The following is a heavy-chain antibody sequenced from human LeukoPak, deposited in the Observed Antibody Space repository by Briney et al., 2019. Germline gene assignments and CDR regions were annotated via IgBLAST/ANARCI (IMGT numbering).Heavy chain of an antibody. CDR1: GFTFSSYA. CDR2: ISGSGGST. Sequence: GGSLCLSCAASGFTFSSYAMSWVRQAPGKGLEWVSAISGSGGSTYYADSVKGRFTISSDNSKNTLLLQMNRPGADAAAVYCCSKLRTIVVVPAAIWYWGQGTLGTVSS. D-gene: IGHD2-2*01. CDR3: SKLRTIVVVPAAIWY. V-gene: IGHV3-23*01. J-gene: IGHJ4*02.